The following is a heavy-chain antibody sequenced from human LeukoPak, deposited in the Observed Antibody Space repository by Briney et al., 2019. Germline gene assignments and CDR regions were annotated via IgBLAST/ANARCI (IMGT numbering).Heavy chain of an antibody. CDR2: ISYDGSNE. D-gene: IGHD1-26*01. J-gene: IGHJ3*01. CDR1: GFTFSNHN. Sequence: PGGSLRLSCVASGFTFSNHNMHWVRQAPGKGLEWVAVISYDGSNEFYADSVRGRFSISRDTSKNTLYLQMNSLRPEDTAIYYCARGGANTNAFDFWGQGTMVTVSS. CDR3: ARGGANTNAFDF. V-gene: IGHV3-30-3*01.